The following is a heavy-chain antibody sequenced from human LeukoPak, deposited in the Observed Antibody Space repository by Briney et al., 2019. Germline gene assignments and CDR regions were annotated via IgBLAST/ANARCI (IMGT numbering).Heavy chain of an antibody. CDR2: INPSGGST. V-gene: IGHV1-46*01. CDR3: ARDVGSGWYDY. D-gene: IGHD6-19*01. CDR1: GYTFTSYY. J-gene: IGHJ4*02. Sequence: GASVKVSCKASGYTFTSYYMHWVRQAPGQGLKGMGIINPSGGSTSYAQKFQGRVTMTRDTSTSTVYMELSSLRSEDTAVYYCARDVGSGWYDYWGQGTLVTVSS.